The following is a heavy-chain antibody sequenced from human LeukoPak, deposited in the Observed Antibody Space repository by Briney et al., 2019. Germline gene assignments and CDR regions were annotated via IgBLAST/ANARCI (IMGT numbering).Heavy chain of an antibody. D-gene: IGHD4-17*01. J-gene: IGHJ6*03. CDR3: ARTDYGVYYYYYMDV. Sequence: SETQSLTCTVSGYSISSGYYWGWIRQPPGKGLEWIGSIYHSGNTYYNPSLKSRVAISVDTSKNQFSLKLSSVTAADTAVYYCARTDYGVYYYYYMDVWGKGTTVTVSS. V-gene: IGHV4-38-2*02. CDR1: GYSISSGYY. CDR2: IYHSGNT.